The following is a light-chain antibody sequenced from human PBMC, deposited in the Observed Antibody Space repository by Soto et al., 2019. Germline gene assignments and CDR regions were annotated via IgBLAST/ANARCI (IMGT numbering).Light chain of an antibody. CDR1: QSVSSN. V-gene: IGKV3-15*01. CDR2: GAS. Sequence: EIVITQSPSTLSVSPGERATLSCRASQSVSSNLAWYQQKPGQAPRLLIYGASTRATGIPARFSGSGSGTEFTLTISSLQPDDCGLYYCQQYDVYSTFGQGTKVDI. CDR3: QQYDVYST. J-gene: IGKJ1*01.